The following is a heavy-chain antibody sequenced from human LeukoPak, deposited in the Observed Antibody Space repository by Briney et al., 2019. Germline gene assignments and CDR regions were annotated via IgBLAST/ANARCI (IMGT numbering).Heavy chain of an antibody. CDR3: ARASSGYSGYDFY. Sequence: SVKVSCKASGGTFSNYAISWVRQAPGQGLEWVGGIIPIFGTSNYVQKFQGRVTITADESTSTAYMELSSLRSEDTAVYYCARASSGYSGYDFYWGQGTLVTVSS. CDR2: IIPIFGTS. D-gene: IGHD5-12*01. J-gene: IGHJ4*02. CDR1: GGTFSNYA. V-gene: IGHV1-69*13.